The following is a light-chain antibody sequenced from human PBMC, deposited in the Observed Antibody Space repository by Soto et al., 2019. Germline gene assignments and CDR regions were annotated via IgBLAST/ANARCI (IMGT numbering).Light chain of an antibody. CDR1: QTVSSNY. J-gene: IGKJ1*01. CDR3: QEYEFPPWT. V-gene: IGKV3-20*01. CDR2: GSS. Sequence: NMLKMSPGTLSLSPGARATLSCRASQTVSSNYLAWYQQKPGQAPRLLIYGSSSRATGIPDRFSGSGSGTDFTLTISILGPEDITVYCCQEYEFPPWTFAQGTNVDIK.